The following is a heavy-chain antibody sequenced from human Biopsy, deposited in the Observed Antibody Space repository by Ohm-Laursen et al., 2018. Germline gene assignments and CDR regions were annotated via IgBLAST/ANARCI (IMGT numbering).Heavy chain of an antibody. CDR2: ISWNSDDI. Sequence: SLRLSCTASGFTFDDYAVHWVRQVPGKGLEWVSGISWNSDDIGYADSVKGQFTISRDNARNALHLQMNSLRTEDTALYYCAKDLGLNYSDRFLFYYGMDVWGRGTTVTVSS. V-gene: IGHV3-9*01. CDR3: AKDLGLNYSDRFLFYYGMDV. CDR1: GFTFDDYA. D-gene: IGHD4-17*01. J-gene: IGHJ6*02.